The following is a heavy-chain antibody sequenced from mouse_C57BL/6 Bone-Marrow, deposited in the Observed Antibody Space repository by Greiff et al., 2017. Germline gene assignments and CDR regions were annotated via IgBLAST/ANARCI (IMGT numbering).Heavy chain of an antibody. Sequence: EVQLQQSGPELVKPGASVKISCKASGYTFTDYYMNWVKQSHGKSLEWIGDINPNNGGTSYNQKFKGKATLTVDKSSSTAYMELRSLTSEDSAVYYCARRKVYYYGTPAWFAYWGQGTLVTVSA. V-gene: IGHV1-26*01. CDR3: ARRKVYYYGTPAWFAY. CDR2: INPNNGGT. J-gene: IGHJ3*01. D-gene: IGHD1-1*01. CDR1: GYTFTDYY.